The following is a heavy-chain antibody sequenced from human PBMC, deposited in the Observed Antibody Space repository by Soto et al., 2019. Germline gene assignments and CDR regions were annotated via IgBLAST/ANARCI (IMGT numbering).Heavy chain of an antibody. V-gene: IGHV4-30-4*08. CDR2: IYNDGST. Sequence: SETLSLTCTVSGAAVSNGDYRWNWIRQPPGKGLEWIGDIYNDGSTHYNPSLKSRVTISVDTSKNQFSLRLSSVTAADTAVYYCARSKILRDYNLNWFDPWGQGTLVTVSS. CDR1: GAAVSNGDYR. D-gene: IGHD1-1*01. J-gene: IGHJ5*02. CDR3: ARSKILRDYNLNWFDP.